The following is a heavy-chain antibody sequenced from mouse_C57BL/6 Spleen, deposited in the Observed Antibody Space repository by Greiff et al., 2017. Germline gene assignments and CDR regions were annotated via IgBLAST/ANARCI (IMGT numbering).Heavy chain of an antibody. J-gene: IGHJ3*01. CDR2: IWWDDDK. D-gene: IGHD2-5*01. Sequence: QVTLKESGPGILQPSQTLSLTCSFSGFSLSTFGMGVGWIRPPSGKGLEWLAHIWWDDDKYYNTALKSRLTISKDTSKNQVFLKIAKLDTADTATYYCARMSNYSRGWFAYWGQGTLVTVSA. CDR1: GFSLSTFGMG. V-gene: IGHV8-8*01. CDR3: ARMSNYSRGWFAY.